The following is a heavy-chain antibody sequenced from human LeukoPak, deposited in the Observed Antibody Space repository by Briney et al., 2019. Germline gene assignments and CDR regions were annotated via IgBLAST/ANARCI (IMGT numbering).Heavy chain of an antibody. CDR1: GYTFTGYS. V-gene: IGHV1-2*02. Sequence: ASVKVSCKASGYTFTGYSMHWVRQAPGQGLEWMGWINPNSGGTKYAQRFQGRVTMTRDTSTSTAYMELSRLRSDDTAVYYCARDYSGSYFYGLWGQGTLVTVSS. J-gene: IGHJ4*02. CDR3: ARDYSGSYFYGL. CDR2: INPNSGGT. D-gene: IGHD1-26*01.